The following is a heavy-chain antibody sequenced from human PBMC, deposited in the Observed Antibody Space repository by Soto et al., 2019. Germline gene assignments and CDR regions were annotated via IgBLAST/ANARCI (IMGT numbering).Heavy chain of an antibody. D-gene: IGHD2-15*01. Sequence: SVKVSCKASGGTFSSYAISWVRQAPGQGLEWMGGIIPIFGTANYAQKFQGRVTITADESTSTAYMELSSLRSEDTAVYYCARVSCSGGSCPNWFVPWGQGTLVTVSS. CDR2: IIPIFGTA. V-gene: IGHV1-69*13. J-gene: IGHJ5*02. CDR1: GGTFSSYA. CDR3: ARVSCSGGSCPNWFVP.